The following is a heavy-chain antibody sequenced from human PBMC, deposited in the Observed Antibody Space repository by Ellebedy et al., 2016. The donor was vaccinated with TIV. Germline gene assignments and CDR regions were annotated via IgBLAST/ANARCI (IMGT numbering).Heavy chain of an antibody. J-gene: IGHJ5*02. CDR2: IDHSGRT. D-gene: IGHD1-7*01. V-gene: IGHV4-34*01. Sequence: MPSETLSLTCAVYGGSLSRYYWPWIRQSPGKGLEWIGEIDHSGRTNYSPSLKSRVTVSVDTSKKQFFLNLSSVTAADTAVYYCARSWNYANWFDPWGQGTLVTVSS. CDR3: ARSWNYANWFDP. CDR1: GGSLSRYY.